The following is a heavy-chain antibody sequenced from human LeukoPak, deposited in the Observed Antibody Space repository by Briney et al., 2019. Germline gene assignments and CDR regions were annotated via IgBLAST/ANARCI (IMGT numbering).Heavy chain of an antibody. D-gene: IGHD6-13*01. CDR2: IIPILGIA. CDR1: GGTFSSYA. Sequence: SVKVSCKASGGTFSSYAISWVRQAPGQGLEWMGRIIPILGIANYAQKFQGRVTITADKSTSTAYMELSSLRSEDTAVYYCARLAAAGRRNFDYWGQGTLVTVSS. V-gene: IGHV1-69*04. J-gene: IGHJ4*02. CDR3: ARLAAAGRRNFDY.